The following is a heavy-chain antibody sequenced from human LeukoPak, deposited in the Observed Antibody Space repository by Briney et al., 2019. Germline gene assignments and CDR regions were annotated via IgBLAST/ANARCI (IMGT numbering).Heavy chain of an antibody. CDR1: GGTFSSYA. V-gene: IGHV1-69*06. D-gene: IGHD2-8*01. Sequence: SVKVSCKASGGTFSSYAISWVRQAPGQGLEWMGGIIPIFGTANYAQKFQGRVTITADKSTSTAYMELSSLRSEDTAVYYCARVTRGVLDAFDIWGQGTMVTVSS. CDR2: IIPIFGTA. J-gene: IGHJ3*02. CDR3: ARVTRGVLDAFDI.